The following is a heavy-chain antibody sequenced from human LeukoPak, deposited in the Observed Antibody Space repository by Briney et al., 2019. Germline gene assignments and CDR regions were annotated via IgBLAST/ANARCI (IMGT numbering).Heavy chain of an antibody. D-gene: IGHD4-23*01. J-gene: IGHJ3*02. CDR1: GFTFITYS. CDR2: IDPTSRTI. Sequence: PGGSLRLSCAPSGFTFITYSMHWVRQAPGKGLEWVSYIDPTSRTIYYADSVRGRFIMSRDNAKNSLYLQMNSLRAEDTAVYYCARDRLIRWPTADAFDIWGQGTMVTVSS. V-gene: IGHV3-48*04. CDR3: ARDRLIRWPTADAFDI.